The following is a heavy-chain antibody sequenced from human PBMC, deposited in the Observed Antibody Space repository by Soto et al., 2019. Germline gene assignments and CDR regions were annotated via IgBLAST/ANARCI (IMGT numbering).Heavy chain of an antibody. J-gene: IGHJ4*02. Sequence: EVQLLESGGGLVQPGGSLRLSCAASGFTFSSYAMSWVRQAPGKGLEWVSAISGSGGSTYYADSVKGRFTISRDNSKNTLYLQMNSLRAEDTAVYYCAKGRVTAIAGRRGGDYWGQGTLVTVSS. CDR2: ISGSGGST. CDR3: AKGRVTAIAGRRGGDY. V-gene: IGHV3-23*01. CDR1: GFTFSSYA. D-gene: IGHD2-21*02.